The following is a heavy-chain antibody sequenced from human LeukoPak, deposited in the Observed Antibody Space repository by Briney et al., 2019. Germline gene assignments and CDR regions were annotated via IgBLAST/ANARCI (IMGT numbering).Heavy chain of an antibody. V-gene: IGHV3-33*01. J-gene: IGHJ4*02. Sequence: GGSLRLSCAGSRFTFSDFGMHWVRQAPGKGLEWVAVIWHDGTKRHYAESVKGRFAISRDDSRNTLYLQMNSLRADDTTVYYCAINYYDSSAYALHYWGQGTLVTVSS. D-gene: IGHD3-22*01. CDR2: IWHDGTKR. CDR1: RFTFSDFG. CDR3: AINYYDSSAYALHY.